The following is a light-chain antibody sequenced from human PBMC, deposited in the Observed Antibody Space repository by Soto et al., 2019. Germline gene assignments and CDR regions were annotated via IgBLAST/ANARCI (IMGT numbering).Light chain of an antibody. V-gene: IGKV3D-20*02. CDR3: QQRSNWPPIT. J-gene: IGKJ5*01. Sequence: EIVLTQSPGTLSFCPLERDTLXDTPSQSVSTSYVAWYQQKFGQAPRLLIYDAFSRATGIPDRFSASGSGTDFTLTISRLEPEDFAVYYCQQRSNWPPITFGQGTRLEI. CDR2: DAF. CDR1: QSVSTSY.